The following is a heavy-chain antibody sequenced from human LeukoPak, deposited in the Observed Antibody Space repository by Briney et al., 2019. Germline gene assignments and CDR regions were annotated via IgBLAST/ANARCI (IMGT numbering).Heavy chain of an antibody. J-gene: IGHJ4*02. Sequence: SVKVSCKASGNSISNYAVSWVRQAPGQGFEWMGGIIPIFGTADYAQKFQGRVTITADESTSTAYMELSSLRSEDTAVYYCASISEGGSSTSPDYWGQGTLVTVSS. CDR2: IIPIFGTA. CDR1: GNSISNYA. V-gene: IGHV1-69*13. CDR3: ASISEGGSSTSPDY. D-gene: IGHD2-2*01.